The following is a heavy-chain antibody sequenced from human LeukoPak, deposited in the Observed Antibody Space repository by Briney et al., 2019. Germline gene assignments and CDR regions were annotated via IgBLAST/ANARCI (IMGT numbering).Heavy chain of an antibody. CDR2: IYTSGSN. J-gene: IGHJ3*02. CDR3: ARESGGETNGAFDI. V-gene: IGHV4-4*07. D-gene: IGHD3-16*01. Sequence: SGTLSLTCAGYGWTFSGYYWSWIRQPAGKGLEWIGRIYTSGSNNYIHSLKSRVTMSVDTSKNQFSLKLSSVTAADTAVYYCARESGGETNGAFDIWGQGTMVTVSS. CDR1: GWTFSGYY.